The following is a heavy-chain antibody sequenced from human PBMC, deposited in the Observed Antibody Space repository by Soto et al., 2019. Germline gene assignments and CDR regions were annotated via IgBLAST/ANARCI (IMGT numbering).Heavy chain of an antibody. CDR3: ASVRLGSGMDV. Sequence: GGSLRLSCAASGFTFSSYAMHWVRQAPGKGLEWVAVISYDGSNKYYADSVKGRFTISRDNSKNTLYPQMNSLRAEDTVVYYCASVRLGSGMDVWGQGTTVTVSS. J-gene: IGHJ6*02. CDR2: ISYDGSNK. D-gene: IGHD3-16*01. V-gene: IGHV3-30-3*01. CDR1: GFTFSSYA.